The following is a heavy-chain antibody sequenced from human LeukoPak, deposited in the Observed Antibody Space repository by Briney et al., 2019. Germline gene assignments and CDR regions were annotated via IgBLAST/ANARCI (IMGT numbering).Heavy chain of an antibody. D-gene: IGHD2-21*02. J-gene: IGHJ3*02. CDR3: ARNLAYCGGDCYPEDAFDI. V-gene: IGHV1-2*02. CDR1: GYTFTGYY. Sequence: GASVKVSCKASGYTFTGYYMHWVRPAPGQGLEWMGWINPNSGGTNYAQKFQGRVTMTRDTSISTAYMELSRLRSDDTAVYYCARNLAYCGGDCYPEDAFDIWGQGTMVTVSS. CDR2: INPNSGGT.